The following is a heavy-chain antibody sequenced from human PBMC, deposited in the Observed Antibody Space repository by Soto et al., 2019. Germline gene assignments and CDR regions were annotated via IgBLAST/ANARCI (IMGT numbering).Heavy chain of an antibody. D-gene: IGHD6-13*01. J-gene: IGHJ4*02. CDR1: GYTLTELS. Sequence: ASVKVSCKVSGYTLTELSMHWVRQAPGKGLEWMGGFDPEDGETIYAQKFQGRVTMTEDTSTDTAYIELSSLRSEDTAVYYCATGKYSSSPNYFDYWGQGTLVTVSS. CDR2: FDPEDGET. CDR3: ATGKYSSSPNYFDY. V-gene: IGHV1-24*01.